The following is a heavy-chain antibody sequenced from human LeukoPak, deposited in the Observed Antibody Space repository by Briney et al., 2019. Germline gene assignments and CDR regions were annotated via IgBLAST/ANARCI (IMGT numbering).Heavy chain of an antibody. D-gene: IGHD4-17*01. J-gene: IGHJ5*02. CDR2: IYYSGSP. Sequence: SEPLSLLCTVSGGSISSGGYFWRWIRQHPGKGLEWIVYIYYSGSPYYTPSLKSRLTISVDASKNQFSLELCSVAGADTAVYCSARGVATGMWFGLWGRGTLVTVS. CDR1: GGSISSGGYF. CDR3: ARGVATGMWFGL. V-gene: IGHV4-31*03.